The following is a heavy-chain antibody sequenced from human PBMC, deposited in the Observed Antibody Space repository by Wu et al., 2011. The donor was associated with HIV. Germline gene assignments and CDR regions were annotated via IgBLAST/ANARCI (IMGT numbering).Heavy chain of an antibody. V-gene: IGHV1-69*05. CDR1: GDTFSTFS. D-gene: IGHD3-22*01. J-gene: IGHJ4*02. CDR3: ARESYYDSSGYYYLDF. CDR2: IIPVYRRA. Sequence: QVQLIQSGAEMRKPGSSVKVSCTSSGDTFSTFSVSWVRQAPGQGLEWMGGIIPVYRRANNAQKFQDRLSITTDDSTGTVYMELSRLTSEDTAVYYCARESYYDSSGYYYLDFWGQGTLVTVSS.